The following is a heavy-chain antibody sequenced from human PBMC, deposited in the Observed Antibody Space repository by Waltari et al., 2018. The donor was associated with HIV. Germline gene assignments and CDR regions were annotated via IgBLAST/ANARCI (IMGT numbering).Heavy chain of an antibody. V-gene: IGHV4-59*01. CDR3: ARGIFGGNPGY. CDR2: IHSTGST. D-gene: IGHD2-15*01. Sequence: QLQLRESGPGLVKPLETVALNCSVSGGSITSYICSWYRQPPAKGLEWIGYIHSTGSTNYSPSLKSRVTISVDTSKTFFSLQLNSVTAADTAIYYCARGIFGGNPGYWGRGTLITVSS. J-gene: IGHJ4*02. CDR1: GGSITSYI.